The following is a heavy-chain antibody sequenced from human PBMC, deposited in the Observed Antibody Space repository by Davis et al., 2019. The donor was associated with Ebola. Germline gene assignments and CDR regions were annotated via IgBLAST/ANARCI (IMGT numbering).Heavy chain of an antibody. CDR2: ISYDGRKK. D-gene: IGHD2-15*01. CDR1: GFTFSSYA. V-gene: IGHV3-30*04. Sequence: GESLKISCAASGFTFSSYAMSWVRQAPGKGLEWVAVISYDGRKKYFADSVKGRFTIPRDNSENTMYLQMNSLGAKDTAVYYCGRDVGYSNGWPDYYYYGLDVWGPGTTVAVSS. J-gene: IGHJ6*02. CDR3: GRDVGYSNGWPDYYYYGLDV.